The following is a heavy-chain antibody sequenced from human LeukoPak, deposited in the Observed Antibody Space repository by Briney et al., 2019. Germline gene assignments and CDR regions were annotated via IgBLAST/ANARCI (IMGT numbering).Heavy chain of an antibody. V-gene: IGHV4-38-2*02. J-gene: IGHJ4*02. CDR3: ARANEEGFDY. CDR1: GYSISSGYY. CDR2: IYHSGST. D-gene: IGHD1-1*01. Sequence: PSETLSLTCTVSGYSISSGYYWGWIRQPPGKGLEWIGSIYHSGSTYYNPSLKSRVTISVDTSKNQFSLKLSSVTAADTAVYYCARANEEGFDYWGQGTLVTVSS.